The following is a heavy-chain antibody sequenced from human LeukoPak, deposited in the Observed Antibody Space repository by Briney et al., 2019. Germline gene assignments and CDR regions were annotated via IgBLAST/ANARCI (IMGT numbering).Heavy chain of an antibody. CDR3: ARSRGWLQSHPLGY. V-gene: IGHV4-39*07. Sequence: SETLSLTCTVSGSSISSSSYYWGWIRQPPGKGLEWIGSIYYSGSTYYDPSLKSRVTISVDTSKNQFSLKLSSVTAADTAVYYCARSRGWLQSHPLGYWGQGTLVTVSS. J-gene: IGHJ4*02. CDR2: IYYSGST. D-gene: IGHD5-24*01. CDR1: GSSISSSSYY.